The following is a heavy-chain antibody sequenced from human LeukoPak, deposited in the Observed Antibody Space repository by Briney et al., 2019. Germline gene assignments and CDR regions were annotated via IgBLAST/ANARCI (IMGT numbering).Heavy chain of an antibody. J-gene: IGHJ4*02. CDR1: GFTFSSYW. Sequence: PGGSLRLSCAASGFTFSSYWMSWVRQAPGKGLEWVGNIKQDGSETYFVDSVKGRFTISRDNAKNSLYLQMNSLRAEDTAVYYCASDAMSRTADYWGQGTLVTVSS. CDR3: ASDAMSRTADY. CDR2: IKQDGSET. V-gene: IGHV3-7*01. D-gene: IGHD2-2*01.